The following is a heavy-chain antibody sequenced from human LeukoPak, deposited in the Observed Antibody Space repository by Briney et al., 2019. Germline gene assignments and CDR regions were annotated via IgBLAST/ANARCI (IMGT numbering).Heavy chain of an antibody. CDR2: IYYSGST. D-gene: IGHD4-23*01. CDR1: GGSITSGGYY. Sequence: SQTLSLTCTVSGGSITSGGYYWSWIRQHPGKGLEWIGYIYYSGSTLYNPSLKSRVTISVDTSKNHLSLKLSSVTAADTAVYYCARARCDRGGGHFDYWGQGTLVTVSS. J-gene: IGHJ4*02. CDR3: ARARCDRGGGHFDY. V-gene: IGHV4-31*03.